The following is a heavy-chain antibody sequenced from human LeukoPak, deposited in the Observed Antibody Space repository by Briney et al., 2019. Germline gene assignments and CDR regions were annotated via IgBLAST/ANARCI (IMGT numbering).Heavy chain of an antibody. J-gene: IGHJ4*02. CDR2: IIWNSGSI. CDR1: GFTFDDYA. CDR3: AKDSGNYAFDY. D-gene: IGHD4-11*01. V-gene: IGHV3-9*03. Sequence: SLRLSCAASGFTFDDYAMHWVRQAPGKGLEWVSGIIWNSGSIDDADSVKGRFTISRDNVKNSLYLQMNSMIAEDMALYYCAKDSGNYAFDYWGQGTLVTVSS.